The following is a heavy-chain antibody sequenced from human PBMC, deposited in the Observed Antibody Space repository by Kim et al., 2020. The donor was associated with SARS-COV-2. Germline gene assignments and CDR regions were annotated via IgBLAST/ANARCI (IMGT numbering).Heavy chain of an antibody. J-gene: IGHJ4*02. Sequence: SGPTLVNPTQTLTLTCTFSGFSLSTSGVGVGWIRQPPGKALEWLALIYWDDDKRYSPSLKSRLTITKDTSKNQVVLTMTNMDPVDTATYYCAHTGFHWGVYSSSAPVFDYWGQGTLVTVSS. D-gene: IGHD6-6*01. CDR2: IYWDDDK. CDR1: GFSLSTSGVG. V-gene: IGHV2-5*02. CDR3: AHTGFHWGVYSSSAPVFDY.